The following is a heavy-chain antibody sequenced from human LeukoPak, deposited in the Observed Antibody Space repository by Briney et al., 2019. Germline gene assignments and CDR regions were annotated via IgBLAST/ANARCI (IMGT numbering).Heavy chain of an antibody. J-gene: IGHJ5*02. CDR1: GASISSYY. Sequence: SETLSLTCTVSGASISSYYWSWLRQPAGKGLEWIGRIYISGSTNYNPSLKSRVTMSVDTSKNQFSLKLSSVTAADTAVYYCARALNPGWFDPWGQGTLVTVSS. CDR2: IYISGST. V-gene: IGHV4-4*07. CDR3: ARALNPGWFDP.